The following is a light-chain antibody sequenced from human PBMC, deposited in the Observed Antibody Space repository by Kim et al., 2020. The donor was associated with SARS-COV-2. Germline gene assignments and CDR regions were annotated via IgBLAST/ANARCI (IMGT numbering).Light chain of an antibody. CDR3: PQYNIWAPLT. CDR2: TVS. CDR1: LSVSST. Sequence: SPGERAPPSCRATLSVSSTTARRQQKPGLAPRRFIYTVSPRATGIPARFSGSESGIEFTLTFSILQSEDFAVYFCPQYNIWAPLTFGSVT. V-gene: IGKV3-15*01. J-gene: IGKJ3*01.